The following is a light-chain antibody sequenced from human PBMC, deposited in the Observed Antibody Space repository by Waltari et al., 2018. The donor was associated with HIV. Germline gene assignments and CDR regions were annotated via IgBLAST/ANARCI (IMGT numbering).Light chain of an antibody. CDR1: NSDIGGYNY. V-gene: IGLV2-14*01. CDR2: EVT. Sequence: QSALTQPASVSGSPGQSITISCTGTNSDIGGYNYVSWYQQHPGKAPKLITYEVTSRPSGGSDRFSGAKSGNTASLTISGLQAEDEADYYCSSYTSSSTPVIFGGGTKLTVL. CDR3: SSYTSSSTPVI. J-gene: IGLJ2*01.